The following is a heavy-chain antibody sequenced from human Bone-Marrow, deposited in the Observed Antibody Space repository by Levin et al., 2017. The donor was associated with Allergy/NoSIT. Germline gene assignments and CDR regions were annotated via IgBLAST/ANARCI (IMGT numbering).Heavy chain of an antibody. J-gene: IGHJ4*02. D-gene: IGHD5-18*01. CDR2: IYPGDSDT. CDR1: GYSFTSYW. Sequence: GGSLRLSCKGSGYSFTSYWIGWVRQMPGKGLEWMGIIYPGDSDTRYSPSFQGQVTISADKSISTAYLQWSSLKASDTAMYYCARLDTAMVPQSLGYWGQGTLVTVSS. V-gene: IGHV5-51*01. CDR3: ARLDTAMVPQSLGY.